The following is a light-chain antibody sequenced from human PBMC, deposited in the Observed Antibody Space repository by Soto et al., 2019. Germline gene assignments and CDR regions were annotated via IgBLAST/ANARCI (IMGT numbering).Light chain of an antibody. CDR3: ATWDDSLNGWV. J-gene: IGLJ3*02. V-gene: IGLV1-44*01. Sequence: QSVLTQPPSASGTPGQRATISCSGSSSNIGSNSVNWYQQVPGTAPKVLISSNNQRPSGVPDRFSGSKSGTSASLAISGLQSEDEADYYCATWDDSLNGWVFGGGTKVPS. CDR2: SNN. CDR1: SSNIGSNS.